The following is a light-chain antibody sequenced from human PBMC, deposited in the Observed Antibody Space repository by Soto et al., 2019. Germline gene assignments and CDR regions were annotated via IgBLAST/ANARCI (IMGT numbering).Light chain of an antibody. CDR1: SSDVGGYNY. J-gene: IGLJ1*01. Sequence: QSVLTQPPSASGSPGQSVTISCTGTSSDVGGYNYVSWYQQHPGKAPKLMIYEVSKWPSGVPDRFSGSKSGNTASLTVSGIQAEDEADYYCSSYAGSNNLVFGTGTKLTVL. V-gene: IGLV2-8*01. CDR3: SSYAGSNNLV. CDR2: EVS.